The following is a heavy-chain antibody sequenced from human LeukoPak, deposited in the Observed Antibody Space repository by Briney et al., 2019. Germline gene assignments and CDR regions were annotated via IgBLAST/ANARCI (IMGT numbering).Heavy chain of an antibody. CDR3: ARQWELRGWFDP. CDR2: IHHDGTT. D-gene: IGHD1-26*01. CDR1: GDSISSNNW. V-gene: IGHV4-4*02. J-gene: IGHJ5*02. Sequence: SGTLSLTCAVSGDSISSNNWWTWVRQPPAQGLVWIGEIHHDGTTNYNPSLKSRVTISVDTSKNQFSLKLSSVTAADTAVYYCARQWELRGWFDPWGQGTLVTVSS.